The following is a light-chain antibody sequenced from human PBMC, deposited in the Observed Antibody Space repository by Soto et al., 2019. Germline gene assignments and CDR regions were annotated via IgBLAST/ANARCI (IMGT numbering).Light chain of an antibody. CDR1: SGHSSYA. Sequence: QSVLPQSPSASASLGASVKLTCTLSSGHSSYAIAWHQQQPEKGPRYLMKLSSDGSHSKGDGIPDRFSGSSSGAERYLTISSLQSEDEADYYCQTWDTGARVVFGGGTKLTV. CDR3: QTWDTGARVV. V-gene: IGLV4-69*01. J-gene: IGLJ2*01. CDR2: LSSDGSH.